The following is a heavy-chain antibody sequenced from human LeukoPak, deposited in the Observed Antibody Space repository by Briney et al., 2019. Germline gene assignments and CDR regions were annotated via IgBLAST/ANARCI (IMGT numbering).Heavy chain of an antibody. J-gene: IGHJ4*02. CDR2: IYYSGST. CDR3: ARGRGYSSSWYQY. V-gene: IGHV4-59*12. CDR1: GGSISSYY. Sequence: SETLSLTCTVSGGSISSYYWSWIRQPPGKGLEWIGYIYYSGSTNYNPSLKSRVTISVDTSKNQFSLKLSSVTAADTAVYYCARGRGYSSSWYQYWGQGTLVTVSS. D-gene: IGHD6-13*01.